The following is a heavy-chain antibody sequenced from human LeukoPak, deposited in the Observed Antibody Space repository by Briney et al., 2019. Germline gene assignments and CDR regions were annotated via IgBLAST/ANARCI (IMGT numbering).Heavy chain of an antibody. J-gene: IGHJ4*02. D-gene: IGHD6-19*01. CDR3: ARGTILVAGIFDY. CDR2: IDFSWNT. V-gene: IGHV4-59*11. Sequence: LSLTXTVSGGYIXGHYWSWIRQSPGKXLEWIGYIDFSWNTDYNPSLRSRVTISVDTSKNQFSLKMTSMTAADTAVYYCARGTILVAGIFDYWGQGSLVTVSS. CDR1: GGYIXGHY.